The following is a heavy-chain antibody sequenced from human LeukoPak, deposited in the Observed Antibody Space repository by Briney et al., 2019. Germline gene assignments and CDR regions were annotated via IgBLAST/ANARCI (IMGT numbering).Heavy chain of an antibody. CDR2: INYDGST. CDR1: GGSISSSTYY. V-gene: IGHV4-39*01. Sequence: PSETLSLTCTVSGGSISSSTYYWDWIRQAPGKGLEWIGNINYDGSTYYTPSLRSRVTMSVDTSKSQFSLKLISLTAADTAVYYCARHPPALNWFDPWGQGTLVTVSS. J-gene: IGHJ5*02. CDR3: ARHPPALNWFDP.